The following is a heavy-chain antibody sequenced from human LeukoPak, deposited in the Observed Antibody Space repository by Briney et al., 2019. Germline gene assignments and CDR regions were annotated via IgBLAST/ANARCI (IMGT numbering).Heavy chain of an antibody. J-gene: IGHJ6*03. Sequence: PGGSLRLSCAASGFTFSSYAMHWVRQAPGKGLEWVAVISYDGSNKYYADSVKGRFTISRDNSKNTLYLLMNSLRAEDTAVYYCAREGLTTVTYFFGYYMDVWGKGTTVTVSS. CDR1: GFTFSSYA. CDR2: ISYDGSNK. D-gene: IGHD4-11*01. V-gene: IGHV3-30*04. CDR3: AREGLTTVTYFFGYYMDV.